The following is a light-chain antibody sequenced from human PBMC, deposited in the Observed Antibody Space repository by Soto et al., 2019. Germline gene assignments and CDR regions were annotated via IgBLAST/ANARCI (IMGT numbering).Light chain of an antibody. J-gene: IGKJ5*01. V-gene: IGKV1-9*01. CDR3: QGLNDYPIT. CDR1: QGISSY. CDR2: AAS. Sequence: DIKLTQSPSFLSASVGDRVTITCRANQGISSYLAWYQQKPGKAPKFLIYAASTLRGGVPSRFSGSGSGTEFTLTISSLQPEDFATYYCQGLNDYPITFGQGTRLEIK.